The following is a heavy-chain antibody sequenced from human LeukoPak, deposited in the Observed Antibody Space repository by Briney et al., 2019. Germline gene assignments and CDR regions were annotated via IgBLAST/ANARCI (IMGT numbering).Heavy chain of an antibody. CDR1: GFTFSSYA. J-gene: IGHJ5*02. D-gene: IGHD5-18*01. Sequence: GRSLRLSCAASGFTFSSYAMHWVRQAPGKGLEWVAVISYDGSNKYYADSVKGRFTISRDNSKNTLHLQMNSLRAEDTAVYFCASGKYRYGDNWFDPWGQGTLVTVSS. CDR2: ISYDGSNK. CDR3: ASGKYRYGDNWFDP. V-gene: IGHV3-30*04.